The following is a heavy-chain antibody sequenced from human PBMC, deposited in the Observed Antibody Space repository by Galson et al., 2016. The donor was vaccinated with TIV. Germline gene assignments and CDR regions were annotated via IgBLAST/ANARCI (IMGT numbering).Heavy chain of an antibody. V-gene: IGHV3-43*02. Sequence: SLRLSCAGSGFPFDDYGMHWVRQGPQKGLEWVSYINGSGSVTHYADSVKDRFTISRDNYRNSVFLEMNDLRVEDSAIYYCATEGMDIWGRGTTVTVSS. J-gene: IGHJ6*02. CDR1: GFPFDDYG. CDR3: ATEGMDI. CDR2: INGSGSVT.